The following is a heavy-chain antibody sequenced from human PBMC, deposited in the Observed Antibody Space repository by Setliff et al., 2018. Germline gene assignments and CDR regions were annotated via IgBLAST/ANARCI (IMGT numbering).Heavy chain of an antibody. J-gene: IGHJ6*03. CDR1: GGSFSDYY. Sequence: LSLTCAASGGSFSDYYWTWIRQPPGKGLEWIGEINHSGNTNSKPSLKSRVTISVDTSKDQFSLKLSSVTAADTAVYYCARAISGWYSAHYYYMDVWGKGTTVTVSS. CDR3: ARAISGWYSAHYYYMDV. D-gene: IGHD6-19*01. CDR2: INHSGNT. V-gene: IGHV4-34*01.